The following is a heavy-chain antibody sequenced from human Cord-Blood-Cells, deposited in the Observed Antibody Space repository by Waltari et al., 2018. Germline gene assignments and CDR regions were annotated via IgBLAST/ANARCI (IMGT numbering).Heavy chain of an antibody. CDR2: IYHSGST. D-gene: IGHD6-19*01. J-gene: IGHJ4*02. Sequence: QVQLQESGPGLVKPSETLSLTCAVPGYSISRGYYWAWIRQPPGKGLEWIGSIYHSGSTYYNPSLKSRVTISVDTSKNQFSLKLSSVTAADTAVYYCARDGYSSGWYDYWGQGTLVTVSS. CDR1: GYSISRGYY. CDR3: ARDGYSSGWYDY. V-gene: IGHV4-38-2*02.